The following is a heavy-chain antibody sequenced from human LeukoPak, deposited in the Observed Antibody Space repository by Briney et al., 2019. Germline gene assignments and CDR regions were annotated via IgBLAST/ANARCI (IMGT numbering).Heavy chain of an antibody. D-gene: IGHD3-10*01. CDR2: INGGNGNT. V-gene: IGHV1-3*01. CDR3: AREMMFHDYGPGSHDY. CDR1: GYTLTNYA. Sequence: SVNVSCKASGYTLTNYAIHWVCQAPGQRLEWVGWINGGNGNTKYSQKFQGRVTITKDTSASTAYMELSSLRSEDTAVYYCAREMMFHDYGPGSHDYWGQGTLVTVSS. J-gene: IGHJ4*02.